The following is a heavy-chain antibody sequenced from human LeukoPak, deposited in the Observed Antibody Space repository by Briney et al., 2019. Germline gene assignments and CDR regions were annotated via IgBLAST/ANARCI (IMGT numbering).Heavy chain of an antibody. Sequence: ASVKVSCKASGYSFTSNYIHGVRQAPGQGLEWMGMIYPRDGSTSYAQRFQDRVTVTRDTSTSTVHMELSGLRSEDTAVYYCARDQEGFDYWGQGTLVTVSS. V-gene: IGHV1-46*01. J-gene: IGHJ4*02. CDR2: IYPRDGST. CDR3: ARDQEGFDY. CDR1: GYSFTSNY.